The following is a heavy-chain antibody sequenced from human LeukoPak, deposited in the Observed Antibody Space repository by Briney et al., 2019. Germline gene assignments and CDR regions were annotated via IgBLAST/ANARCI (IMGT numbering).Heavy chain of an antibody. D-gene: IGHD3-9*01. V-gene: IGHV4-59*08. Sequence: SETLSLTCTVSGGSISSYYWSWIRQPPGKGLEWIGYIYYSGSTNYNPSLKSRVTMSVDTSKNQFSLKLSSVTAADTAVYYCARQYYDILTGYDRGDAFDIWGQGTMVTVSS. CDR2: IYYSGST. CDR1: GGSISSYY. J-gene: IGHJ3*02. CDR3: ARQYYDILTGYDRGDAFDI.